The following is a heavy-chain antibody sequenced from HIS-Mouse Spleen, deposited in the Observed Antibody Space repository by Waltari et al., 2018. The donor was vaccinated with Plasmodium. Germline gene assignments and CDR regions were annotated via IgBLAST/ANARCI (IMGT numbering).Heavy chain of an antibody. J-gene: IGHJ1*01. CDR3: AKDHPGGQYSSGWYLLQH. V-gene: IGHV3-30*18. Sequence: KGLEWVAVISYDGSNKYYADSVKGRFTISRDNSKNTLYLQMNSLRAEDTAVYYCAKDHPGGQYSSGWYLLQHWGQGTLVTVSS. CDR2: ISYDGSNK. D-gene: IGHD6-19*01.